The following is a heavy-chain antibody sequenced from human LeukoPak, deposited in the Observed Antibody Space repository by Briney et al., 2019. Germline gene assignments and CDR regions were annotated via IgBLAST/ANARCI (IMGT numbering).Heavy chain of an antibody. V-gene: IGHV4-30-2*01. D-gene: IGHD6-6*01. CDR2: IYHSGST. CDR3: ARGVSSIAARQIDY. Sequence: SETLSLTCTVSGGSISSGGYYWSWIRQPPGKGLEWIGYIYHSGSTYYNPSLKSRVTISVDRSKNQFSLKLSSVTAADTAVYYCARGVSSIAARQIDYWGQGTLVTVSS. J-gene: IGHJ4*02. CDR1: GGSISSGGYY.